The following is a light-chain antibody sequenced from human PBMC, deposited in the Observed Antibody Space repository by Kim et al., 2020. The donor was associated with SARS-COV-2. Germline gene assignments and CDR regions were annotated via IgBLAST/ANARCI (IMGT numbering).Light chain of an antibody. Sequence: YASVRDRKTSTCRANQESRRYLNWYLQKPGQAPQLLIYDASNRQSGVPERFSGSGSGTDFTLKISRVEAEDVGPYYCMQGYNSLESFGQGTKLEI. CDR2: DAS. CDR3: MQGYNSLES. J-gene: IGKJ2*03. CDR1: QESRRY. V-gene: IGKV1-39*01.